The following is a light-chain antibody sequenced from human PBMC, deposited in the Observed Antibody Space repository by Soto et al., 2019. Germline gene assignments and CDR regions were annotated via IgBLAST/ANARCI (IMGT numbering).Light chain of an antibody. Sequence: EIVLTQSPGTLSLAPGERATLSCRASESVSSNLAWYQQKPGQAPRLLIYGASTRATGIPARFSGSGSGTEFTLTISSLQSEDFAVYYCQQYENWPPITFGQGTRLEIK. J-gene: IGKJ5*01. CDR3: QQYENWPPIT. CDR2: GAS. V-gene: IGKV3-15*01. CDR1: ESVSSN.